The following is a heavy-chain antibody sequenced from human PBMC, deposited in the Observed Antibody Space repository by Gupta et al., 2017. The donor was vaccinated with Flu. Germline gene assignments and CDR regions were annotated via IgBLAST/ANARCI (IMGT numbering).Heavy chain of an antibody. D-gene: IGHD6-13*01. CDR2: ISYDGSNK. CDR3: AKDYFPKQQLDRLSYYYYGMDV. CDR1: GFTFSSYG. J-gene: IGHJ6*02. V-gene: IGHV3-30*18. Sequence: QVQLVESGGGVVQPGRSLRLSCAASGFTFSSYGMHWVRQAPGKGLEWVAVISYDGSNKYYADSVKGRFTISRDNSKNTLYLQMNSLRAEDTAGYYCAKDYFPKQQLDRLSYYYYGMDVWGQGTTVTVSS.